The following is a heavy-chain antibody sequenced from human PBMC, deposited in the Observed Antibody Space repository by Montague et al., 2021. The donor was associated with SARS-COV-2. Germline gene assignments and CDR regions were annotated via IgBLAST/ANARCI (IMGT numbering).Heavy chain of an antibody. CDR3: ARARGGTTFEVIGAYYGMDI. Sequence: SETLSLTCTVSGGSISNYYWSWIRQSPGKGLEWIAYMYYSGSTKYNPSLKSRATISVDTSKNQFSLTLSSMTAADTAVYYCARARGGTTFEVIGAYYGMDIWGQGTTVTV. V-gene: IGHV4-59*01. CDR2: MYYSGST. D-gene: IGHD1-1*01. CDR1: GGSISNYY. J-gene: IGHJ6*02.